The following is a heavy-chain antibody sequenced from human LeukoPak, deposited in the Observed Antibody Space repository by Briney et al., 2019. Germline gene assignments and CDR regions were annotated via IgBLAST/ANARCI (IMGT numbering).Heavy chain of an antibody. D-gene: IGHD2-15*01. CDR3: ARLGLSSGGLENWFDP. CDR1: GYSISTGYY. V-gene: IGHV4-38-2*02. CDR2: IYHSGKT. J-gene: IGHJ5*02. Sequence: SETLSLTCNVSGYSISTGYYWGWIRQPPGKGLEWIGKIYHSGKTYYNLSLKSRVTISIDTSKNQFSLKLSSVTAADTAVYYCARLGLSSGGLENWFDPWGQGTLVTVSS.